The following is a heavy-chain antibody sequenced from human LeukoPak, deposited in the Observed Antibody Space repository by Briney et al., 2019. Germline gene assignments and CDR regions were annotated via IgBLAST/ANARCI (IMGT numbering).Heavy chain of an antibody. D-gene: IGHD3-22*01. Sequence: SETLSLTCTVSGGSISSYYWSWIRQPPGKGLEWIGYIYYSGSTNYNPSLKSRVTISVDTSKNQFSLKLSSVTAADTAVYYCSGGYRSTNFDYWGQGTLVTVSS. CDR2: IYYSGST. V-gene: IGHV4-59*08. CDR1: GGSISSYY. CDR3: SGGYRSTNFDY. J-gene: IGHJ4*02.